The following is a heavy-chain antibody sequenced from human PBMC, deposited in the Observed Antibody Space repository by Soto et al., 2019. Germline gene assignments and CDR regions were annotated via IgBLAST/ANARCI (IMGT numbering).Heavy chain of an antibody. CDR2: TYSSGNT. D-gene: IGHD6-13*01. CDR3: ARHGGSSSWYRFDF. J-gene: IGHJ4*02. CDR1: GGSINSRSYY. Sequence: QLQLQESGPGLLKPSETLSLNCSVSGGSINSRSYYWGWIRQSPGNGLEYIGSTYSSGNTYQNPALQSRVTISVDTSNTQFSLKLNSVTAAAAAVYYCARHGGSSSWYRFDFWGQGTLVTVSS. V-gene: IGHV4-39*01.